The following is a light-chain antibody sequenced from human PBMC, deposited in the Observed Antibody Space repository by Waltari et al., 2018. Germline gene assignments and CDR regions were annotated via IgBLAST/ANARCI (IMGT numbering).Light chain of an antibody. CDR1: GPNIGAGYD. J-gene: IGLJ3*02. Sequence: QSVLTQPPSVSGAPGQRVTISCPGSGPNIGAGYDVHWYQQLPRAAPKLLIYGSSSRPLGVPDRFFGSTSGTSASLAIIGLQAEDEADYYCQSYDTSLSVVFGGGTKLTVL. CDR2: GSS. CDR3: QSYDTSLSVV. V-gene: IGLV1-40*01.